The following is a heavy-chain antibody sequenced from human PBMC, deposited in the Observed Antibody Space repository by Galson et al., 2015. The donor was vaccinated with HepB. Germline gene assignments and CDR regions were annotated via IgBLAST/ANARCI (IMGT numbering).Heavy chain of an antibody. D-gene: IGHD3-3*01. J-gene: IGHJ5*02. CDR3: VKDRNDFWSGAGYNWFDL. CDR2: MSSDGGKT. V-gene: IGHV3-64D*08. CDR1: GFIFGRYA. Sequence: FLRLSCATSGFIFGRYAMHWVRQAAGEGLEYVSSMSSDGGKTYYAASVKDRFTISRDNSKNTLYFQMNSMRVEDTAMYYCVKDRNDFWSGAGYNWFDLWGQGTLVTVSS.